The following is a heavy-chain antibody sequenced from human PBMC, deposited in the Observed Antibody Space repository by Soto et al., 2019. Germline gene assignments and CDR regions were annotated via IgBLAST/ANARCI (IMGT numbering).Heavy chain of an antibody. CDR1: GASISSGGYS. D-gene: IGHD1-1*01. V-gene: IGHV4-30-2*01. Sequence: QLQLQESGSGLVKPSQTLSLTCAVSGASISSGGYSWSWIRQPPGKGLEWIGYIYHSGTTYYNPSLKSRVTISVDRSKDQFSLKLNSVTAADTAVYYGARGQQPGSFDHWGQGTLVTVSS. CDR2: IYHSGTT. J-gene: IGHJ4*02. CDR3: ARGQQPGSFDH.